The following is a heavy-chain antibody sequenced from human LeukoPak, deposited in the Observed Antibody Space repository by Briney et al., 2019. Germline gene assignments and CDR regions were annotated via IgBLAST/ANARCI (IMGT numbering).Heavy chain of an antibody. Sequence: GGSLRLSCAASGFTFSSYSMNWVRQAPGKGLEWVSYISSSSSTIYYADSVKGRFTISRDNVKNSLYLQMNSLRAEDTAVYYCARRYDFWSGYYTDYFDYWGQGTLVTVSS. CDR1: GFTFSSYS. CDR2: ISSSSSTI. D-gene: IGHD3-3*01. J-gene: IGHJ4*02. CDR3: ARRYDFWSGYYTDYFDY. V-gene: IGHV3-48*01.